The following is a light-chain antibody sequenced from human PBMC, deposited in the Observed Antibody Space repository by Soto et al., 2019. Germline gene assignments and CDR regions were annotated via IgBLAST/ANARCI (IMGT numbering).Light chain of an antibody. J-gene: IGKJ2*01. CDR1: ESVGSN. Sequence: EIVMTQSPATLSVSPGERATLSCRASESVGSNLAWYQQRPGQAPRLLIYHSSARATGIPERFSASGSGTDFTLTISRLEPEDSAVYFCQKYETSPYTFGQGTKLEIK. CDR2: HSS. V-gene: IGKV3D-15*01. CDR3: QKYETSPYT.